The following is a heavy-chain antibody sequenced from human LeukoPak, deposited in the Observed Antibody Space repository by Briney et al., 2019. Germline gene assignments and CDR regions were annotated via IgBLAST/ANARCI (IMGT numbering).Heavy chain of an antibody. CDR1: GFTFSGHG. J-gene: IGHJ4*02. CDR2: IRYDGSNK. CDR3: ARWTGYSNGWLDC. V-gene: IGHV3-33*01. Sequence: PGRSLRLSCAASGFTFSGHGMHWVRQAPGKGLEWVTRIRYDGSNKYYADSVKGRFTISRDNSKNTLYLQMDSLRAEDTAVYYCARWTGYSNGWLDCWGQGILVTVSS. D-gene: IGHD6-19*01.